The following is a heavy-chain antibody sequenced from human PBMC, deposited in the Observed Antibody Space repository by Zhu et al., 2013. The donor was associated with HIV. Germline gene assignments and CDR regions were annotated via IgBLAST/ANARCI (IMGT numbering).Heavy chain of an antibody. CDR3: ARAPKRILGVAGPYYFDS. J-gene: IGHJ4*02. V-gene: IGHV1-18*01. Sequence: QVQLVQSGSEVKKPGASVTVSCNASGYTFSNYGINWVRQAPGQGLEWLAWISGHNGNAHYAPKFRGRVTMTRNTSMDTAYLDLSSLRSDDTAVYYCARAPKRILGVAGPYYFDSWGQGTLVTVSS. CDR1: GYTFSNYG. CDR2: ISGHNGNA. D-gene: IGHD3-3*01.